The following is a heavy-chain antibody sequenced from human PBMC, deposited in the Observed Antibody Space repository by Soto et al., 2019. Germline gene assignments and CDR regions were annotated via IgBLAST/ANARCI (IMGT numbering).Heavy chain of an antibody. CDR3: ARSSGWRHVVGYKYGLDV. Sequence: QVQLVESGGGLVKPGGSLRLSCTGSGFIFSDYMTWIRQAPGKGLEWVSYISGSGAYTKYADSVRGRFTISRDNAKNSLWLQINSLRADDTAVYYCARSSGWRHVVGYKYGLDVWGQGTTVIVSS. D-gene: IGHD5-18*01. CDR2: ISGSGAYT. CDR1: GFIFSDY. V-gene: IGHV3-11*06. J-gene: IGHJ6*02.